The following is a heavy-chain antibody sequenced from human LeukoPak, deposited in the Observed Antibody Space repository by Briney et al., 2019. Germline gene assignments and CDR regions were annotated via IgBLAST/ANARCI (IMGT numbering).Heavy chain of an antibody. CDR1: GFTFSYHW. V-gene: IGHV3-7*01. CDR3: AKDSYSKGDH. CDR2: IKNDGTVK. Sequence: QSGGSLRLSCAASGFTFSYHWMTWVRQAPGKGLEWVANIKNDGTVKNYVDSVKGRFTISRDNAKNSLYLQMNSLRAEDTAVYYCAKDSYSKGDHWGQGVLVAVST. J-gene: IGHJ4*02. D-gene: IGHD6-13*01.